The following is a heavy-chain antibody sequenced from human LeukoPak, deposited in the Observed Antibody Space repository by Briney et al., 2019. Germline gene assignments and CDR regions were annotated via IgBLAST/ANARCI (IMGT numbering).Heavy chain of an antibody. V-gene: IGHV3-23*01. J-gene: IGHJ6*03. CDR3: AKSRGVTGEFYYYYYMDV. CDR2: ISGSGGST. D-gene: IGHD3-10*01. Sequence: GGSLRLSCAASGFTFSSYAMSWVRQAPGKGLEWVSAISGSGGSTYYADSVKGRFTISRDNSKNTLYLQMNSLRAEDTAVYYCAKSRGVTGEFYYYYYMDVWGKGTTVTISS. CDR1: GFTFSSYA.